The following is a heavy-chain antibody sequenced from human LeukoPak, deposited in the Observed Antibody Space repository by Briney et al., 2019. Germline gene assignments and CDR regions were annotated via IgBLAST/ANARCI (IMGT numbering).Heavy chain of an antibody. CDR2: ISYDGSNK. J-gene: IGHJ5*02. Sequence: SCKASGYTFTGYYMHWVRQAPGKGLEWVAVISYDGSNKYYADSVKGRFTISRDNSKNTLYLQMNSLRAEDTAVYYCASLDIVVVPAAIGNWFDPWGQGTLVTVSS. V-gene: IGHV3-30*04. CDR1: GYTFTGYY. CDR3: ASLDIVVVPAAIGNWFDP. D-gene: IGHD2-2*03.